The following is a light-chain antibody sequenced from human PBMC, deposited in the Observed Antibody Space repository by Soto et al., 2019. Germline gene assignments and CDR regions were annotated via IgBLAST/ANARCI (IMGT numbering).Light chain of an antibody. CDR3: SSYAGSNKGV. CDR2: EVT. V-gene: IGLV2-8*01. J-gene: IGLJ2*01. CDR1: SRDVGGYNY. Sequence: QSALTQPPSASGSPGQSVTISCTGTSRDVGGYNYVSWYQQHPGKAPKLIIYEVTKRPSGVPDRFSGSKSGNTASLTVSGLQAENEADYYCSSYAGSNKGVFGGGTKLTVL.